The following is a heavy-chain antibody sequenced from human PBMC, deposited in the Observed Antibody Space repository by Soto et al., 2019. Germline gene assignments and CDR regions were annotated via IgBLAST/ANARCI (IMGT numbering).Heavy chain of an antibody. CDR2: IYHSGST. J-gene: IGHJ4*02. CDR3: ARVPGS. Sequence: SETLSLTCAVSGGSISSCGYSWSWIRQPPGKGLEWIGYIYHSGSTYYNPSLKSRVTISVDRSKNQFSPKLSSVTAADTAVYYCARVPGSWGQGTLGTRSS. CDR1: GGSISSCGYS. V-gene: IGHV4-30-2*01.